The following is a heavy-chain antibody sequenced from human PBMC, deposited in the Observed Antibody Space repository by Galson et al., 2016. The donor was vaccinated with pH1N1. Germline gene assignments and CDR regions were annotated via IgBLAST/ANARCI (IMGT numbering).Heavy chain of an antibody. CDR1: GFIFSNYA. CDR2: IIGTGDST. CDR3: AKRGQRVYV. V-gene: IGHV3-23*01. J-gene: IGHJ6*02. Sequence: SLRLSCAASGFIFSNYAMSWVRQAPGKGLEWVSAIIGTGDSTYYADSVKGRFTISRDNSKNTLYLQMNSLGAEDAAIYYCAKRGQRVYVWGQGTTVTVSS.